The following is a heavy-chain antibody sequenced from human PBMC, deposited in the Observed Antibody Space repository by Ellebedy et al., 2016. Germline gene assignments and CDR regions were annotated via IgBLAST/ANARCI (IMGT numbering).Heavy chain of an antibody. V-gene: IGHV3-48*02. CDR1: GFSFSSYA. CDR2: ITITSKTI. Sequence: GESLKISXTASGFSFSSYAMHWVRQAPGKGLEWLAYITITSKTIYYADSVKGRFTVSRDNAKNSLYLQMDSLRDEDTAIYYCAKTYAWPEHLDYWGQGTQVTVSS. J-gene: IGHJ4*02. D-gene: IGHD5-24*01. CDR3: AKTYAWPEHLDY.